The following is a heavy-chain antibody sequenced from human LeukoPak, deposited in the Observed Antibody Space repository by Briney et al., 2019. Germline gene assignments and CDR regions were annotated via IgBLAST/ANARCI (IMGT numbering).Heavy chain of an antibody. Sequence: GGSLRLSCAASGFTFSSYALSWVRQAPGKGLEWVSAIRGSGGGTYHADSVKGRFTISRDNSKNTLYLQMNSLRDEDTALYYCAKAGIGVVGYFDYWGQGTLVTVSS. V-gene: IGHV3-23*01. D-gene: IGHD6-19*01. CDR3: AKAGIGVVGYFDY. J-gene: IGHJ4*02. CDR1: GFTFSSYA. CDR2: IRGSGGGT.